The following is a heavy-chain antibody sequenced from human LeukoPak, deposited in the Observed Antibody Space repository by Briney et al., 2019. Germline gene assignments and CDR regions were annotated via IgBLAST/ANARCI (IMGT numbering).Heavy chain of an antibody. Sequence: HPGGSLRLSCAASGFTFSSYSMNWVRQAPGKGLEWVANINQDGSEKYYVDSVKGRFTISRDNAKNSVYLQMNSLRAEDTAVYYCARDGGVSGYDLLDYWGQGTLVTVSS. CDR2: INQDGSEK. CDR3: ARDGGVSGYDLLDY. J-gene: IGHJ4*02. D-gene: IGHD5-12*01. V-gene: IGHV3-7*01. CDR1: GFTFSSYS.